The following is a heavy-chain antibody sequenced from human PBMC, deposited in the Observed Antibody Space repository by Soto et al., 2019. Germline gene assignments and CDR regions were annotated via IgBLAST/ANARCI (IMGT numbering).Heavy chain of an antibody. CDR2: ISYNGRSI. Sequence: QVQLVESGGGVVQPGRSLRLSCAASGFTFSDYPMHWVHQVSGKGLEWMAVISYNGRSILYADSVKGRFTISRDDPNNTLYLLMNSLRPEDTAVYYCARDLFRGAPDYLDHWGQGIPVTVTS. CDR1: GFTFSDYP. V-gene: IGHV3-30*04. J-gene: IGHJ4*02. D-gene: IGHD1-26*01. CDR3: ARDLFRGAPDYLDH.